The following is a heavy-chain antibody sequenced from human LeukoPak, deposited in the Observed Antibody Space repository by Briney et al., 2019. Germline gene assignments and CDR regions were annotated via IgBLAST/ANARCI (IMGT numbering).Heavy chain of an antibody. Sequence: PGGPLRLSCAASGFSFGTHWMAWVRQPPGAGPEWVANIKQDESETYYADAVRGRFTISRDNAKNSLYLQMNNLRGEDTAVYYCARDSGDRPQAVGYFFDYWGQGSLVTVSS. J-gene: IGHJ4*02. CDR2: IKQDESET. CDR1: GFSFGTHW. V-gene: IGHV3-7*01. D-gene: IGHD7-27*01. CDR3: ARDSGDRPQAVGYFFDY.